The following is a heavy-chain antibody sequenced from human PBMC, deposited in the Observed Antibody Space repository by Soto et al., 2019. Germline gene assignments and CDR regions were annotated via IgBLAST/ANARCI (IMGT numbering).Heavy chain of an antibody. Sequence: QVQLVQSGAEVKKPGASVKVSCKASGYTFTSYGITWVRQAPGQGLEWMGWISAYNGNTNYAQKFQDRVTMTTDTSTTTAYMELRSLRSDDTAVYYCARDWAVGPTGGGGLDYWCQGTLVTVSS. D-gene: IGHD1-26*01. V-gene: IGHV1-18*01. J-gene: IGHJ4*02. CDR2: ISAYNGNT. CDR3: ARDWAVGPTGGGGLDY. CDR1: GYTFTSYG.